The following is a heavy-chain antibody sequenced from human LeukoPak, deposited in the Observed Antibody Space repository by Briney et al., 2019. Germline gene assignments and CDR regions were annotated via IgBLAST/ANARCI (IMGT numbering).Heavy chain of an antibody. D-gene: IGHD3-22*01. CDR3: ARVSGSTGYYKIDY. J-gene: IGHJ4*02. CDR2: IKQDGSEK. Sequence: GGSLRLSCVASGFTFSGHWMSWVRQAPGKGLEWVANIKQDGSEKYFVDSVKGRFTISRDNAERSLYLQMNSLRVEDTAVYYCARVSGSTGYYKIDYWGQGTLVTVSS. V-gene: IGHV3-7*01. CDR1: GFTFSGHW.